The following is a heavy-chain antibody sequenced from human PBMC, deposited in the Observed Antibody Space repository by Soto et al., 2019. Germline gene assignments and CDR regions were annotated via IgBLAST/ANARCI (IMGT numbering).Heavy chain of an antibody. D-gene: IGHD4-17*01. V-gene: IGHV3-30-3*01. CDR1: GFTFNIYA. Sequence: GGSLRLSCAASGFTFNIYALHWVRQAPGKGLEWVAVISFDGTKKYYSDSVKGRFTISRDNLKNTLYLQINNLRVEDAALYFCAREDDYGYRYINYGLDVWGQGTTVTVSS. CDR3: AREDDYGYRYINYGLDV. CDR2: ISFDGTKK. J-gene: IGHJ6*02.